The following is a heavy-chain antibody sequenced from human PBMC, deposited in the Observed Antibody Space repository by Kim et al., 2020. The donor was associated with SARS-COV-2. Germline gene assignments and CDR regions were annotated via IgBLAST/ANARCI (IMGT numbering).Heavy chain of an antibody. V-gene: IGHV3-74*01. Sequence: GGSLRLSCAASGFTFSSYWMHWVRQAPGKGLVWVSRINSDGSSTSYADSVKGRFTISRDNAKNTLYLQMNSLRAEDTAVYYCARVEGDYYYYGMDVWGQGTTVTVSS. CDR3: ARVEGDYYYYGMDV. CDR2: INSDGSST. J-gene: IGHJ6*02. CDR1: GFTFSSYW.